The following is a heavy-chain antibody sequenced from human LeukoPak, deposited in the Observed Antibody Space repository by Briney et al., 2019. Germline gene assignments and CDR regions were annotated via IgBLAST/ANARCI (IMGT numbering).Heavy chain of an antibody. D-gene: IGHD3-10*01. CDR2: IYYTGTT. CDR3: ARGSIVAGSGSKYNFDY. J-gene: IGHJ4*02. Sequence: PSQTLPLTCTVSGGSISRGGYYWSWIRQPPGKGLEWIGYIYYTGTTYHNPSLKSRLTLSMDTSKSQFSLRLSSVTAADTAMYYCARGSIVAGSGSKYNFDYWGQGILVTVSS. V-gene: IGHV4-61*08. CDR1: GGSISRGGYY.